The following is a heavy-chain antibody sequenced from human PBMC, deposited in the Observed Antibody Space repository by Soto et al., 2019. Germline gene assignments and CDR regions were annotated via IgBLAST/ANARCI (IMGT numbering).Heavy chain of an antibody. CDR2: INPNSGGT. V-gene: IGHV1-2*04. Sequence: ASLKVSCKASGYTFTGYYMHWVRQAPGQGLEWMGWINPNSGGTNYAQKFQGWVTMTRDTSISTAYMELSRLRSDDTAVYYCARETKYSSSSMWDSYYYYGMDVWGQGTTVTVSS. J-gene: IGHJ6*02. CDR1: GYTFTGYY. D-gene: IGHD6-6*01. CDR3: ARETKYSSSSMWDSYYYYGMDV.